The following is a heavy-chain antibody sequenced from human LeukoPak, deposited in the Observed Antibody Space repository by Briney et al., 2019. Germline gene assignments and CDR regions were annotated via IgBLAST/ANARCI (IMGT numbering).Heavy chain of an antibody. CDR1: GFSFISYT. V-gene: IGHV3-21*01. Sequence: GGSLRLSCAASGFSFISYTMNWVRQAPGKGLEWVSSISSTSDYIYYADSVKGRFTISRDNAKNSLLLQMNSLRAEDTAVYYCASSAAGSLHFDYWGQGTLVTVSS. J-gene: IGHJ4*02. CDR3: ASSAAGSLHFDY. CDR2: ISSTSDYI. D-gene: IGHD6-13*01.